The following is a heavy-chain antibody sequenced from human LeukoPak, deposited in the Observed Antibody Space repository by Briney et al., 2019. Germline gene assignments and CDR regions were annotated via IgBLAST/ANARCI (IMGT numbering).Heavy chain of an antibody. D-gene: IGHD3-22*01. V-gene: IGHV3-23*01. CDR3: ASRGGYYDSSGYGGFDY. CDR1: GFTFSSYA. Sequence: GRSLRLSCAASGFTFSSYAMSWVRQAPGKGLEWVSAISGSGGSTYYADSVKGRFTISRDNSKNTLYLQMNSLRAEDTAVYYCASRGGYYDSSGYGGFDYWGQGTLVTVSS. J-gene: IGHJ4*02. CDR2: ISGSGGST.